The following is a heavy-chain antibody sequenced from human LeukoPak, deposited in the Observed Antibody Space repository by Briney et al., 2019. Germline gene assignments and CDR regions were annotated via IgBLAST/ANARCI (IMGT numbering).Heavy chain of an antibody. CDR3: AREIGDLVDAFDI. Sequence: PGGSLRLSCAASGFNFNTYWMTWVRQAPGKGLEWVANIKEDGSEEYYVDSVKGRFTISRDNAKNSLYLQMNSLRAEDTAVYYCAREIGDLVDAFDIWGQGTMVTVSS. CDR1: GFNFNTYW. J-gene: IGHJ3*02. D-gene: IGHD2-15*01. CDR2: IKEDGSEE. V-gene: IGHV3-7*01.